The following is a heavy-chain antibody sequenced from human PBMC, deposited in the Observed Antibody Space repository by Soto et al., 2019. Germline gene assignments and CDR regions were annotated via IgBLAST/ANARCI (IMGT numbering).Heavy chain of an antibody. CDR2: ASYSGTS. D-gene: IGHD3-10*01. V-gene: IGHV4-30-4*01. J-gene: IGHJ4*02. CDR3: ARVFSFYGSGSPFDY. Sequence: QVQLQESGPGLVKPSQSLSLTCTVSGGSISSSDYYWSWIRQPPGKGLEWIGYASYSGTSYYNPSLKSRVTISVDTFKNQFSLKLSSVTAADTAVYYCARVFSFYGSGSPFDYWGQGTLVTVSS. CDR1: GGSISSSDYY.